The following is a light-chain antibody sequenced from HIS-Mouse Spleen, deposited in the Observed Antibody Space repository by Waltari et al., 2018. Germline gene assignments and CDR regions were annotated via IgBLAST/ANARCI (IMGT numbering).Light chain of an antibody. Sequence: DIVMTQSPDSLAVSLGERATINCKSSQSVLYSSNNKNYLAWYQQKPGPPPKLPIYWASTRESGVPDRFSGSGSGTDFTLTISSLQAEDVAVYYCQQYYSTFTFGPGTKVDIK. CDR1: QSVLYSSNNKNY. CDR3: QQYYSTFT. V-gene: IGKV4-1*01. J-gene: IGKJ3*01. CDR2: WAS.